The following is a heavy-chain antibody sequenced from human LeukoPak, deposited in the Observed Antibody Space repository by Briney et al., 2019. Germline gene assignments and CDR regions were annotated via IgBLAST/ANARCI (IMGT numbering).Heavy chain of an antibody. CDR3: AKDTPDSSAYYLEN. Sequence: PGGSLRLSCAASGFTFSSQGMNWVRQAPGKGLEWVSFVSGSGETTYFADSVKGRFTISRDNSKNTLYLQMSSLRAEDTAVYYCAKDTPDSSAYYLENWGQGTLVTVSS. D-gene: IGHD3-22*01. V-gene: IGHV3-23*01. CDR1: GFTFSSQG. CDR2: VSGSGETT. J-gene: IGHJ4*02.